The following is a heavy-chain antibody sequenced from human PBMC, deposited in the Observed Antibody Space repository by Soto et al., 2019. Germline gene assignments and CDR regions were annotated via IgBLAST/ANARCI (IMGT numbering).Heavy chain of an antibody. CDR1: GGSFSGYY. CDR3: ARESLRGPYFDY. J-gene: IGHJ4*02. V-gene: IGHV4-34*09. Sequence: SETLSLTCAVYGGSFSGYYWSWIRQPPGKGLEWIGEINHSGSTNYNPSLKSRVTMSVDTSKNQFSLKLNSVTAADTAVYYCARESLRGPYFDYWGQGTLVTVSS. D-gene: IGHD3-10*01. CDR2: INHSGST.